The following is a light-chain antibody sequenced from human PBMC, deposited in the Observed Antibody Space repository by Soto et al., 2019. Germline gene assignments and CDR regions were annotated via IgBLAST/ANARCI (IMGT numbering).Light chain of an antibody. J-gene: IGLJ2*01. V-gene: IGLV3-21*02. CDR2: DDS. Sequence: SYELTQPPSVSVAPGQTARIACGGNNIGTKSVHWYQQKPGQAPVVVVYDDSDRPSGIPERFSGSNSGNTATLTIIRVEAGDEADYYWQVWHSNSLAVFGGGTKLTVL. CDR1: NIGTKS. CDR3: QVWHSNSLAV.